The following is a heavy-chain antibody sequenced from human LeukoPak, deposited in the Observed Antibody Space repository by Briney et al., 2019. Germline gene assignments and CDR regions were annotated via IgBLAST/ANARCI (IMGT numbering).Heavy chain of an antibody. CDR3: ARGPIYYDTSGYYDY. D-gene: IGHD3-22*01. CDR1: GHTFTSYG. J-gene: IGHJ4*02. CDR2: ISPYNT. Sequence: GASVKVSCKASGHTFTSYGISWVRHAPGQGLEWMGWISPYNTNYAQNDKGRVTMTTDTSTNTAYMELRSLRSDDTAVYYCARGPIYYDTSGYYDYWGQGTLVTVSS. V-gene: IGHV1-18*01.